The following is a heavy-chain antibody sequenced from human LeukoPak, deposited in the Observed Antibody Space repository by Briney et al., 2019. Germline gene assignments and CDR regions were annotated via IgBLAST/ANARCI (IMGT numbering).Heavy chain of an antibody. CDR3: ARAPVDTAMVKEGAFDI. D-gene: IGHD5-18*01. J-gene: IGHJ3*02. V-gene: IGHV3-23*01. Sequence: PGGSLRLSCAASGFTFSTYAVSWVRQAPARGLEWVATLSGSGADAFYADSVRGRFTISRDNSKNTLYLQMNSLRAEDTAVYYCARAPVDTAMVKEGAFDIWGQGTMVTVSS. CDR1: GFTFSTYA. CDR2: LSGSGADA.